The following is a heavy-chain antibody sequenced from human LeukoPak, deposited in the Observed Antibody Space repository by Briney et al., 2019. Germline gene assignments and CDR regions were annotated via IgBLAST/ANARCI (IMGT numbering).Heavy chain of an antibody. V-gene: IGHV1-24*01. D-gene: IGHD3-10*02. Sequence: GASVKVSCKVSGYTLTELSMHWVRQAPGKGLEWMGGFDPEDGETIYAQKFQGRVTMTEDTSTDTDYMELSSLRSEDTAVYYCATLLRSGHMDWFDPWGQGTLVTVSS. CDR2: FDPEDGET. CDR3: ATLLRSGHMDWFDP. J-gene: IGHJ5*02. CDR1: GYTLTELS.